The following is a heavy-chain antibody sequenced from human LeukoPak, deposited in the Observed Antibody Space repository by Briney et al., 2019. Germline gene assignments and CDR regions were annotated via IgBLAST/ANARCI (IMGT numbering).Heavy chain of an antibody. J-gene: IGHJ4*02. V-gene: IGHV1-58*02. Sequence: SVKVSCKASGFTFTSSAMQWVRQARGQRLEWIGWIVVGSGDTNYAQKFQERVTITRDMSTSTAYMELSSLRSEDTAVYYCAAAPVWAAPSFDYWGQGTLVTVSS. D-gene: IGHD1-14*01. CDR3: AAAPVWAAPSFDY. CDR1: GFTFTSSA. CDR2: IVVGSGDT.